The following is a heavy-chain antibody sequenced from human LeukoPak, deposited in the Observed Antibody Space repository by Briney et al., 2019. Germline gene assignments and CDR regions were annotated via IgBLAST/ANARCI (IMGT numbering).Heavy chain of an antibody. CDR1: GFTFSDYS. J-gene: IGHJ5*02. CDR2: IRYDGSNK. CDR3: ARRPNYYGSGSYYTWFDP. D-gene: IGHD3-10*01. Sequence: GGSLRLSCAASGFTFSDYSMHWVRQAPGKGLNWVAFIRYDGSNKYYADSVKGRFTISRDNTKNTLYLQMNSLRGEDTAVYYCARRPNYYGSGSYYTWFDPWGQGTLVTVSS. V-gene: IGHV3-30*02.